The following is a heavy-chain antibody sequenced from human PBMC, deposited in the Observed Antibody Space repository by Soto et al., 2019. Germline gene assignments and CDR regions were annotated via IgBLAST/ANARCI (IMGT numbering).Heavy chain of an antibody. CDR3: ARDQSVAGPTTLFDP. CDR1: GFTFSSYW. J-gene: IGHJ5*02. Sequence: EVQLLESGGGLVQPGGSLRLSCAASGFTFSSYWMHWVRQAPGKGLVWVSRINCAGSSTTYADSVKGRFTISRDNAKNTLYLQMNSLRAEDTAVYYCARDQSVAGPTTLFDPWGQGTLVTVSS. CDR2: INCAGSST. D-gene: IGHD6-19*01. V-gene: IGHV3-74*01.